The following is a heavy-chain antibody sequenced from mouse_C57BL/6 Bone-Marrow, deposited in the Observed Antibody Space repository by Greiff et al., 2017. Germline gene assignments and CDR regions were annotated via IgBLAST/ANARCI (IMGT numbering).Heavy chain of an antibody. Sequence: VQLQQPGAELVKPGASVKMSCKASGYTFTSYWITWVKQRPGQGLEWIGDIYPGSGSTNYNEKFKSKATLTVDTSSSTAYMQLSSLTSEDSAVYDCAREGVGGYYYYYAMDYWGQGTSVTGSS. J-gene: IGHJ4*01. CDR1: GYTFTSYW. CDR2: IYPGSGST. D-gene: IGHD2-3*01. CDR3: AREGVGGYYYYYAMDY. V-gene: IGHV1-55*01.